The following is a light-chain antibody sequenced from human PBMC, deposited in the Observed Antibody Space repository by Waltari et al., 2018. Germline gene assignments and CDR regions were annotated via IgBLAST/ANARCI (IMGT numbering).Light chain of an antibody. Sequence: DIQMTQSPSSLSASVGDRVTITCRASQGIGSDLGWYQQKSGKAPKRRIYGASTLDGGVPSRFSGSASGTDFTLTISSLQPEDFATYYCLQHKSFPRTFGQGTKVE. CDR1: QGIGSD. V-gene: IGKV1-17*01. CDR2: GAS. J-gene: IGKJ1*01. CDR3: LQHKSFPRT.